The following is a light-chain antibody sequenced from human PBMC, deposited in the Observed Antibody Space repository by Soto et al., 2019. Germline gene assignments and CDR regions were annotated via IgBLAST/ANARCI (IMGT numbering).Light chain of an antibody. V-gene: IGKV3-15*01. Sequence: EIVMTQSPATLSVSPGERATLSCRASQSVSSNLAWYQQKPGQAPKLLIYGASTRTTGIPDRFSGSGSGTEFTLTLSSRQSEDFAVSYCQQYNNWPLLYTFGQGTKLEIK. CDR2: GAS. CDR1: QSVSSN. CDR3: QQYNNWPLLYT. J-gene: IGKJ2*01.